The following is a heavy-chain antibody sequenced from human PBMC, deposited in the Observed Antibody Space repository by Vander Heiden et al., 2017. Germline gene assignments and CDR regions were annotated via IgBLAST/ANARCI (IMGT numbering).Heavy chain of an antibody. Sequence: YAMSWVRQAPGKGLEWVSAISGSGGSTYYADSVKGRFTISRDNSKNTLYLQMNSLRAEDTAVYYCAKDLPGSGSAPADYYYYGMDVWGQGTTVTVSS. CDR2: ISGSGGST. D-gene: IGHD3-10*01. J-gene: IGHJ6*02. CDR1: YA. V-gene: IGHV3-23*01. CDR3: AKDLPGSGSAPADYYYYGMDV.